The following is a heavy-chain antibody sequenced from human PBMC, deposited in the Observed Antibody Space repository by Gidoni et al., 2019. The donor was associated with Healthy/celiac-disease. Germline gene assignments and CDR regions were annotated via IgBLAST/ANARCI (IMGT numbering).Heavy chain of an antibody. V-gene: IGHV4-39*01. CDR3: ASVASGYSYGYMDY. CDR2: IYYSGST. J-gene: IGHJ4*02. D-gene: IGHD5-18*01. CDR1: GGPFSSSSYY. Sequence: QLQLQESGPGPVKPSVTPSLTCTVSGGPFSSSSYYWGWIRQPQGKGLEWIGSIYYSGSTYYHPSLKSRVTISVDTSKSQFSLKLSSVTAADTAVYYCASVASGYSYGYMDYWGQGTLVTVSS.